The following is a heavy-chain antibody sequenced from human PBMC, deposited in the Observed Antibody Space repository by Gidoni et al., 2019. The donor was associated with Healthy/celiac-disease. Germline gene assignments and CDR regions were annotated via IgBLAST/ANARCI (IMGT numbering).Heavy chain of an antibody. V-gene: IGHV4-39*01. CDR1: GGSISSSSYY. D-gene: IGHD6-13*01. CDR2: IYYSGST. Sequence: QLQLQASGPGLVKPSETLSLTCTVSGGSISSSSYYWGWIRQPPGKGLEWIGSIYYSGSTYYNPSLKSRVTISVDTSKNQFSLKLSSVTAADTAVYYCARRLAAAGTVRDDAFDIWGQGTMVTVSS. CDR3: ARRLAAAGTVRDDAFDI. J-gene: IGHJ3*02.